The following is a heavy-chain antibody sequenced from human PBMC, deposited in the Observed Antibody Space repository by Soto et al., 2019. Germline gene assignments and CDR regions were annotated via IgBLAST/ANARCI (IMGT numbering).Heavy chain of an antibody. V-gene: IGHV3-33*01. CDR1: GLVFSGHG. J-gene: IGHJ4*02. Sequence: QVHLVESGGGVVQPGGSLRLSCAVPGLVFSGHGMHWVRQAPGKGLEWVAIIRFDGSNIEYADSVRGRFTISRDNSQNMLYLQMNSLRVEDTAVYYCAREGIGGTVFYGYFDYWGQGTLVTVSS. CDR2: IRFDGSNI. CDR3: AREGIGGTVFYGYFDY. D-gene: IGHD1-1*01.